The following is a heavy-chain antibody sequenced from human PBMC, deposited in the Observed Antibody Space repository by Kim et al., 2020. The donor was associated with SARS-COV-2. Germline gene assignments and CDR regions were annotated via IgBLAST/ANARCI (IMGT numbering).Heavy chain of an antibody. J-gene: IGHJ4*02. CDR1: GFTFNNYE. Sequence: GGSLRLSCAASGFTFNNYEMNWVRQAPGKELEWVSYISTSGSTIYYADSVKGRFTISRDNAKNSLYLQMNSLRAEDTAVYYCTREDTSGWSRVDYWGQGTLVTVSS. D-gene: IGHD6-19*01. V-gene: IGHV3-48*03. CDR3: TREDTSGWSRVDY. CDR2: ISTSGSTI.